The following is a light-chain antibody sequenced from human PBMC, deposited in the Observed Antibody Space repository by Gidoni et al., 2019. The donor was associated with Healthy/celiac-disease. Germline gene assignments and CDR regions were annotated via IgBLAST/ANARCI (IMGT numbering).Light chain of an antibody. CDR1: QSVSSY. Sequence: ELVFTQSLATLSLSPGERATLSCRASQSVSSYLAWYQQKPGQAPRLLIYDASNRATGIPPRFSGSGSGTDFTLTISSLEPEDFAVYYCQQRSNWPPWTFGQXTKVEIK. J-gene: IGKJ1*01. CDR2: DAS. V-gene: IGKV3-11*01. CDR3: QQRSNWPPWT.